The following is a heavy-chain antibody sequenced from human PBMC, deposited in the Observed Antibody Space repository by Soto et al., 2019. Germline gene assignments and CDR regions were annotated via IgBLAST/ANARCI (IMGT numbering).Heavy chain of an antibody. D-gene: IGHD3-3*01. J-gene: IGHJ6*02. CDR2: IIPIFDTA. CDR1: GGTFSSYA. V-gene: IGHV1-69*01. CDR3: ARDRDTIFGASLYYYGMDV. Sequence: QVQLVQSGAEVKKPGSSVKVSCKASGGTFSSYAISWVRQAPGQGLEWMGGIIPIFDTANYAQKFQGRVTITADESTSTAYMELSSLRSEDTAVYYCARDRDTIFGASLYYYGMDVWGQGTTVTVSS.